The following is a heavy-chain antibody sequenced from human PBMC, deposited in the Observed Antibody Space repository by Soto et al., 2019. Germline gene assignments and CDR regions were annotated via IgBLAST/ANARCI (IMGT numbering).Heavy chain of an antibody. CDR2: ISSSSSTI. CDR3: AGESYGGWHYGMDV. D-gene: IGHD6-19*01. CDR1: GFTFSSYS. V-gene: IGHV3-48*02. Sequence: GGSLRLSCAASGFTFSSYSMNWVRQAPGKGLEWVSYISSSSSTIYYADSVKGRFTISRDNAKNSLYLQMNSLGDEDTAVYYCAGESYGGWHYGMDVWGQGTTVTVSS. J-gene: IGHJ6*02.